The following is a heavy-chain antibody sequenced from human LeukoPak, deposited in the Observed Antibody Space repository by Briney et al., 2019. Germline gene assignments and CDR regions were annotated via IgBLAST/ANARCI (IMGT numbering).Heavy chain of an antibody. D-gene: IGHD3-22*01. Sequence: PSETLSLTCTVSGGSISRSSYYWGWIRQPPGKGLEWIGSIYYSGSTYYNPSLKSRVTISVDTSKNQFSLKLSSVTAADTAVYYCASYKYYFDSSGSYQTGWFDPWGQGTLVTVSS. CDR2: IYYSGST. CDR1: GGSISRSSYY. CDR3: ASYKYYFDSSGSYQTGWFDP. V-gene: IGHV4-39*01. J-gene: IGHJ5*02.